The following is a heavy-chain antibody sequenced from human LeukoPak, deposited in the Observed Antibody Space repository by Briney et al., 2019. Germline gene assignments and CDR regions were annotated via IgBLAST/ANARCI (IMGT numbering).Heavy chain of an antibody. V-gene: IGHV3-74*01. CDR3: ARDSSSWYVSEH. D-gene: IGHD6-13*01. CDR2: IKTDGSST. CDR1: GLTFSSYW. J-gene: IGHJ1*01. Sequence: GGSLRLSCSASGLTFSSYWMQWVRQPPGKGLVWVSRIKTDGSSTSYADSVKGRFTISRDNAKNTLYLQMNSLRAEDTALYYCARDSSSWYVSEHWGQGTLVTVSS.